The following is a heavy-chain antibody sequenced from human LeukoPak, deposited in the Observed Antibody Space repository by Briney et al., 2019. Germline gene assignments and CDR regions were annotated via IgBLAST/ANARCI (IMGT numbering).Heavy chain of an antibody. CDR1: GGSISSSNR. Sequence: PSETLSLTCAVSGGSISSSNRWSWVRQPPGKGLEWIGEIYHSGSTNYNPSLKSRVTISVDKSKNQFSLKLSSVTAADTAVYYCARQQRVGSGAYGYYYYYGMDVWGQGTTVTVSS. V-gene: IGHV4-4*02. J-gene: IGHJ6*02. CDR2: IYHSGST. CDR3: ARQQRVGSGAYGYYYYYGMDV. D-gene: IGHD6-19*01.